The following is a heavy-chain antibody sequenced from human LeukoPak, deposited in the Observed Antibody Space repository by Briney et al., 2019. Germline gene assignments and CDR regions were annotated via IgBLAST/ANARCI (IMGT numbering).Heavy chain of an antibody. D-gene: IGHD3-16*01. CDR1: GYTFTGYY. CDR3: SSLGGSGRGGAFDI. Sequence: GASVKVSCKASGYTFTGYYMHWVRQAPGQGLEWMGRIIPIFGTANYAQKFQGRVTITTDESTSTAYMELSSLRSEYTAVYYCSSLGGSGRGGAFDIWGQGTMVTVSS. CDR2: IIPIFGTA. V-gene: IGHV1-69*05. J-gene: IGHJ3*02.